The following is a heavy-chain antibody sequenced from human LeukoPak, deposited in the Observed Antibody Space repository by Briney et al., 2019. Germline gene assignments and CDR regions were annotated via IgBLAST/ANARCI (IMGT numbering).Heavy chain of an antibody. J-gene: IGHJ3*02. CDR1: GGSISSYY. D-gene: IGHD3-22*01. V-gene: IGHV4-59*06. CDR2: IYYSGST. Sequence: SETLSLTCTVSGGSISSYYWSWIRQPPGKGLEWIGYIYYSGSTYYNPSLKSRVTISVDTSKNQFSLKLSSVTAADTAVYYCATAHLNYYDSSGYYPNDAFDIWGQGTMVTVSS. CDR3: ATAHLNYYDSSGYYPNDAFDI.